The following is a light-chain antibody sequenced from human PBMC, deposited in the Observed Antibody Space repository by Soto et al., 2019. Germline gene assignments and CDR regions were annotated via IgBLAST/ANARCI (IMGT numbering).Light chain of an antibody. Sequence: DIQMTQSPSTLSASVGDRVTITCRASQSISSWLAWYQQKPGKAPNLLISDASTLESGVPSRFSGSGSGTDFTLTISSLQPEDFATYYCQQYHNFPITFGQGTRLEIK. CDR3: QQYHNFPIT. V-gene: IGKV1-5*01. CDR2: DAS. CDR1: QSISSW. J-gene: IGKJ5*01.